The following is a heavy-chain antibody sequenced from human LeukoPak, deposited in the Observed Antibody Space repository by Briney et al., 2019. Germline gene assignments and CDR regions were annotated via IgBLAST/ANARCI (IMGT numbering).Heavy chain of an antibody. Sequence: GGSLRLSCAASGFTFSNYEMNWVRQAPGKGLDWVAYISRGGRTVDYADSVKGRFTISRDSAKNALYLQMNSLRAEDTAVYYCARDARDYGGYYFDSWGQGTRVTVSP. CDR2: ISRGGRTV. J-gene: IGHJ4*02. CDR3: ARDARDYGGYYFDS. D-gene: IGHD4-17*01. V-gene: IGHV3-48*03. CDR1: GFTFSNYE.